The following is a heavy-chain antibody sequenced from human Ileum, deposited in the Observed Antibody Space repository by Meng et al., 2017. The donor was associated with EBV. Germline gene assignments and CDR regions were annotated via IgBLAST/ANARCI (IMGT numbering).Heavy chain of an antibody. CDR1: GDSVYSNSAA. J-gene: IGHJ4*02. Sequence: QVTLPQAGPGLVRPSQALALPWPISGDSVYSNSAAWNWIRQSPSGGLEWLGRTYYRSKWYNDYAVSVKSRITINPDTSKNQFSLQLNSVTPEDTAVYYCARDLEGFDYWGQGTLVTVSS. V-gene: IGHV6-1*02. CDR2: TYYRSKWYN. CDR3: ARDLEGFDY.